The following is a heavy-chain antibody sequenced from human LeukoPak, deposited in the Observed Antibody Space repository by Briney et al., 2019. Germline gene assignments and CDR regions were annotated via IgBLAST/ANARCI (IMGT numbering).Heavy chain of an antibody. D-gene: IGHD3-10*01. V-gene: IGHV3-23*01. CDR3: AKDHMLRGILFPTCFDY. CDR1: EFTLSNYA. J-gene: IGHJ4*02. Sequence: GGSLRLSCAASEFTLSNYAMSWVRQAPGKGLEWVSAISGSGGTTYYGVSVKGRFTISRDNSNNTLYLQMNSLRAEDTAEYYCAKDHMLRGILFPTCFDYWGQGALVTVSS. CDR2: ISGSGGTT.